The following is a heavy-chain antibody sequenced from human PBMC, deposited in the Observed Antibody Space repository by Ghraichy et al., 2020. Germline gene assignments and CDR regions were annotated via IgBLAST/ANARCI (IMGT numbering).Heavy chain of an antibody. D-gene: IGHD3-10*01. CDR1: GDSVSSNSAT. V-gene: IGHV6-1*01. CDR3: ARQYIYGFDY. CDR2: TFYRSKWYS. Sequence: SQTLSLTCAISGDSVSSNSATWDWIRQSPSRGLKWLGRTFYRSKWYSEYAVSVKSRITINPDTSKNQFSLQLNSVTPEDTALYYCARQYIYGFDYWGQGTLVTVSS. J-gene: IGHJ4*02.